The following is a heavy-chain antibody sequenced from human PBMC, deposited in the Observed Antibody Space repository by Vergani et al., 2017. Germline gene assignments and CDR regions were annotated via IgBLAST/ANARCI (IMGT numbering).Heavy chain of an antibody. CDR2: IKQDGSEK. V-gene: IGHV3-7*01. CDR1: GFTFSSYW. D-gene: IGHD6-19*01. CDR3: AGDGYSSGWYNRWYFDL. Sequence: EVQLVESGGGLVQPGGSLRLSCAASGFTFSSYWMSWVRQAPGKGLEWVANIKQDGSEKYYVDSVKGRFTISRDNAKNSLYLQMNSLRAEDTAVYYCAGDGYSSGWYNRWYFDLWGRGTLVTVSS. J-gene: IGHJ2*01.